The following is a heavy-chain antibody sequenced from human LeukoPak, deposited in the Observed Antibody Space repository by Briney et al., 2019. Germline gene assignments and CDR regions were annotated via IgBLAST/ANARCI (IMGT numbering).Heavy chain of an antibody. CDR3: ARALAAAAGRRAAMMGD. CDR2: INPSGGST. Sequence: GASVKVSCKASGYTFTGYYMHWVRQAPGQGLEWMGIINPSGGSTSYAQKFQGRVTMTRDMSTSTVYMELSSLRFEDTAVYYCARALAAAAGRRAAMMGDWGQGTLVTVSS. CDR1: GYTFTGYY. D-gene: IGHD6-13*01. V-gene: IGHV1-46*01. J-gene: IGHJ4*02.